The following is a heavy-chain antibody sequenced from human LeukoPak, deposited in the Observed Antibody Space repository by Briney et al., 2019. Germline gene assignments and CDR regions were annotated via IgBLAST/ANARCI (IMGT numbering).Heavy chain of an antibody. D-gene: IGHD6-6*01. Sequence: VASVKVSCKASGYTFTSYGISWVRQAPGQGLGWMGWISAYNGNTNYAQKLQGRVTMTTDTSTSTAYMELRSLRSDDTAVYYCARDLGSSATSTNWFDPWGQGTLVTVSS. CDR2: ISAYNGNT. CDR3: ARDLGSSATSTNWFDP. V-gene: IGHV1-18*01. J-gene: IGHJ5*02. CDR1: GYTFTSYG.